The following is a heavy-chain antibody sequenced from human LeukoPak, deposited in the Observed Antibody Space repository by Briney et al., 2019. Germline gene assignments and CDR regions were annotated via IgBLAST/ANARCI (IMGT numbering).Heavy chain of an antibody. J-gene: IGHJ4*02. D-gene: IGHD3-9*01. CDR3: ASSYYDILTGYYHFDY. CDR2: IYHSGST. V-gene: IGHV4-38-2*02. CDR1: GYSISSGYY. Sequence: SETLSLTCTVSGYSISSGYYWGWIRQPPGKGLEWIAIIYHSGSTYYNPSLKSRVTISIDTSKNQFSLKLSSVTAADTAVYYCASSYYDILTGYYHFDYWGQGTLVTVSS.